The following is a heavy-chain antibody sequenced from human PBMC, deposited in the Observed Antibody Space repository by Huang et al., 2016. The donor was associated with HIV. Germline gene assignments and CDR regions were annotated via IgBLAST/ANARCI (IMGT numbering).Heavy chain of an antibody. Sequence: QVQLVQSGAEVKRPGASVKVSCRASGGTLSTNAVSWVRPAPGQGLAWMGGSSPIFGTTNSAQRFQGKVTITAYESSSTVYMELSSLRSDDTAVYYCARQPYCGGDCAHYYYFYMDVWGKGTTVTVSS. CDR3: ARQPYCGGDCAHYYYFYMDV. CDR2: SSPIFGTT. CDR1: GGTLSTNA. J-gene: IGHJ6*03. V-gene: IGHV1-69*13. D-gene: IGHD2-21*02.